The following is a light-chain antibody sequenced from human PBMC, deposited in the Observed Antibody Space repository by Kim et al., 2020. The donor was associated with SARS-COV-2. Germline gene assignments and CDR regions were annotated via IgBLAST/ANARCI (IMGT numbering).Light chain of an antibody. CDR2: KAS. Sequence: DIQMTQSPSTLSASVGDRVTITCRASQSFSTWLAWFQQKPGKAPKLLIYKASSLESGVPSRFSGSGSGTEFTLTISSLQPDDFATYYCQQHKSYTWTFGQGTKVEIK. J-gene: IGKJ1*01. CDR3: QQHKSYTWT. V-gene: IGKV1-5*03. CDR1: QSFSTW.